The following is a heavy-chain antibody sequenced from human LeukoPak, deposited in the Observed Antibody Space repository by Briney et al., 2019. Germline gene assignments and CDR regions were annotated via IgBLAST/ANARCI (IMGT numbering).Heavy chain of an antibody. V-gene: IGHV1-2*02. Sequence: ASVKVSCKASGYSFTDHSMHWVRQAPGQGLEWMGWINPKNGDTNYAQKFQGRVTMTRDTSISTVYMEVSWLRSDDTAVYYCAMILYATGSPTYYLDYWGQGTLVTVSP. CDR2: INPKNGDT. D-gene: IGHD2-8*01. J-gene: IGHJ4*02. CDR1: GYSFTDHS. CDR3: AMILYATGSPTYYLDY.